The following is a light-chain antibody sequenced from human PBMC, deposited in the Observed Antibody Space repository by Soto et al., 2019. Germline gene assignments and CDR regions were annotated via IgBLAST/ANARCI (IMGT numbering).Light chain of an antibody. V-gene: IGKV1-5*03. CDR2: RAS. CDR3: QHYNSYSEA. CDR1: QTISSW. Sequence: DIQMTQSPSTLSGSVGDRVTITCRASQTISSWLAWYQQKPGKAPKLLIYRASTITSGIPSRFSGSGSGTEFTLTISSLQPEDFATYHCQHYNSYSEAFGQGTKVDIK. J-gene: IGKJ1*01.